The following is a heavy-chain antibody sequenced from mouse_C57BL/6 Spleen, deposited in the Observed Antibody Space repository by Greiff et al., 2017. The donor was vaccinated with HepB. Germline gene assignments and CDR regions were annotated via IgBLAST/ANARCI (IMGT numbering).Heavy chain of an antibody. Sequence: EVQLQQSGPELVKPGASVKIPCKASGYTFTDYNMDWVKQSHGKSLEWIGDINPNNGGTIYNQKFKGKATLTVDKSSSTAYMELRSLTSEDTAVYYCARAFITTVVEGYFDYWGQGTTLTVSS. CDR3: ARAFITTVVEGYFDY. D-gene: IGHD1-1*01. CDR2: INPNNGGT. CDR1: GYTFTDYN. V-gene: IGHV1-18*01. J-gene: IGHJ2*01.